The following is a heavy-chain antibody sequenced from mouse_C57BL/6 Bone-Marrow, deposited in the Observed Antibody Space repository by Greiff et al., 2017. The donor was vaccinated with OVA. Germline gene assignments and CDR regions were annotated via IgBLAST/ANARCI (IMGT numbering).Heavy chain of an antibody. J-gene: IGHJ1*03. D-gene: IGHD1-1*01. CDR1: GYTFTDYY. CDR3: ARTTVVSHWYFDV. Sequence: VQLKESGPVLVKPGASVKMSCKASGYTFTDYYMNWVKQSHGKSLEWIGVINPYNGGTRYNQTFKGKATLTVDKSSSTADMELNSLTSEDSAVYYCARTTVVSHWYFDVWGTGTTVTVSS. V-gene: IGHV1-19*01. CDR2: INPYNGGT.